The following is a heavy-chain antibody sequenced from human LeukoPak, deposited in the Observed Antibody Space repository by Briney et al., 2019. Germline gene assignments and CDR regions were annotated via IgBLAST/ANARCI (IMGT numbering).Heavy chain of an antibody. CDR1: GFTFSSYG. CDR3: AKGIVAGDYYYYGMDV. CDR2: ISYDGSNK. D-gene: IGHD1-26*01. Sequence: GGSLRLSCAASGFTFSSYGMHWVRQAPGKGLEWVAVISYDGSNKYYADSVKGRFTISRDNSKNTPYLQMNSLRAEDTAVYYCAKGIVAGDYYYYGMDVWGQGTTVTVSS. V-gene: IGHV3-30*18. J-gene: IGHJ6*02.